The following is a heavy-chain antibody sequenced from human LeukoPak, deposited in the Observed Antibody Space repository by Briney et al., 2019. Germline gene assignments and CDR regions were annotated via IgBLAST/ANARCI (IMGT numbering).Heavy chain of an antibody. CDR3: ARGWLAETTVVTPYNY. D-gene: IGHD2-21*02. Sequence: GASVKVSCKASGGTFSCTTINWVRQAPGQGLEWMGGITPIFRTPNYAQKFQGRVTITAVESMSTAYMELSSLRSEDTAVYYCARGWLAETTVVTPYNYWGQGTLVTVSS. J-gene: IGHJ4*02. V-gene: IGHV1-69*01. CDR1: GGTFSCTT. CDR2: ITPIFRTP.